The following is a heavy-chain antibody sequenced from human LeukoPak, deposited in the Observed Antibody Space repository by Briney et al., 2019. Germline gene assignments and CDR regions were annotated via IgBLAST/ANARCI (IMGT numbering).Heavy chain of an antibody. D-gene: IGHD6-6*01. CDR1: GGSISSSSYY. V-gene: IGHV4-39*01. CDR2: IYYSGST. CDR3: ARHPHPKSSSGLVVPY. J-gene: IGHJ4*02. Sequence: SETLSLTCTVSGGSISSSSYYWGWIRQPPGKGLEWIGSIYYSGSTYYNPSLKSRVTISVDTSKNQFSLKLSSVTAADTAVYYCARHPHPKSSSGLVVPYWGQGTLVTVSS.